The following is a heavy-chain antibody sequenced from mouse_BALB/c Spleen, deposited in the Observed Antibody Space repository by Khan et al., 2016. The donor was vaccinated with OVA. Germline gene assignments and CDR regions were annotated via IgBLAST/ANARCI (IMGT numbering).Heavy chain of an antibody. Sequence: VQLKESGPELVKPGASVKMSCKASGYTFTSYVMHWVKQKPGQGLEWIGYINPYNDGTNYNEKFKGKATLTSDKSSSTAYMELSSLTSEDSAVYYCARRDYYGSSSFAYWGQGTLVTVSA. CDR3: ARRDYYGSSSFAY. V-gene: IGHV1S136*01. CDR2: INPYNDGT. J-gene: IGHJ3*01. CDR1: GYTFTSYV. D-gene: IGHD1-1*01.